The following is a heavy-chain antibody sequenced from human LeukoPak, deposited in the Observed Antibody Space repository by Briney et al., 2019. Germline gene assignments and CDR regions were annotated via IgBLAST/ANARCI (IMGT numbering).Heavy chain of an antibody. CDR3: ARDVPDY. J-gene: IGHJ4*02. CDR1: GFTFSSYR. CDR2: ISSSSSTI. D-gene: IGHD2-2*01. Sequence: GGSLRLSCAVSGFTFSSYRMNWVRQAPRKGGEWGSCISSSSSTIEYADSVKGRFTISRDNAKNSLYLQMNSLRDEDTAVYYCARDVPDYWGQGTLVTVSS. V-gene: IGHV3-48*02.